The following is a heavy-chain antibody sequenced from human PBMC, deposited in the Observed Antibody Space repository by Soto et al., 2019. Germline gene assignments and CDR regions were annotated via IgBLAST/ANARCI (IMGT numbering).Heavy chain of an antibody. CDR1: GFTFSSYE. D-gene: IGHD1-1*01. V-gene: IGHV3-48*03. CDR2: ISSSGSTI. Sequence: GGSLRLSCAASGFTFSSYEMNWVRQAPGKGLEWASYISSSGSTIYYADSVKGRFTISRDNAKNSLYLQMNSLRAEDTAVYYCARAGGYYYGMDVWGQGTTVTVSS. J-gene: IGHJ6*02. CDR3: ARAGGYYYGMDV.